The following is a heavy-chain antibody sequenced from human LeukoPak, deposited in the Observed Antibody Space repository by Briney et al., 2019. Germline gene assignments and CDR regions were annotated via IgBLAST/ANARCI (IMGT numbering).Heavy chain of an antibody. CDR2: IVGSGGNT. CDR3: ARGETSSSDY. J-gene: IGHJ4*02. V-gene: IGHV3-23*01. CDR1: GFTFSSYA. D-gene: IGHD2-2*01. Sequence: GGSLRLSCAASGFTFSSYAMSWVRQAPGKGLEWVSAIVGSGGNTYYADSVKGRFTISRDNSKNTVYLQMNSLRAEDTAVYYCARGETSSSDYWGQGTLVTVSS.